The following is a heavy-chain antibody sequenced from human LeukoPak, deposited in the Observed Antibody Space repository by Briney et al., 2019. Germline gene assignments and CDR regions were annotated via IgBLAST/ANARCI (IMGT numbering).Heavy chain of an antibody. Sequence: ASVKVSCKASGYTFTSYGISWVRQAPGQWLEWMGWISAYNGNTNYAQRLQGRVTMTTDTSTSTAYMELRSLRSDDTAVYYCARVIRAVAGNYFDYWGQGTLVTVSS. CDR2: ISAYNGNT. CDR1: GYTFTSYG. CDR3: ARVIRAVAGNYFDY. D-gene: IGHD6-19*01. V-gene: IGHV1-18*01. J-gene: IGHJ4*02.